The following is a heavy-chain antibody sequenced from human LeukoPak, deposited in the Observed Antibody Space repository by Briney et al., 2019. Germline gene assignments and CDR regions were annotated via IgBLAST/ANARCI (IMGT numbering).Heavy chain of an antibody. CDR3: ARHERYCGGGCFSVDY. CDR1: GGSISSSSYY. Sequence: SENLSLTCTVSGGSISSSSYYWGWIRQPPGKGLGWIGSIYYGGSTYYNPSLNSLITISVDTSKNQFSLKLTAVTAADTAVYFCARHERYCGGGCFSVDYWGQGTLVTVSS. CDR2: IYYGGST. D-gene: IGHD2-21*02. V-gene: IGHV4-39*01. J-gene: IGHJ4*02.